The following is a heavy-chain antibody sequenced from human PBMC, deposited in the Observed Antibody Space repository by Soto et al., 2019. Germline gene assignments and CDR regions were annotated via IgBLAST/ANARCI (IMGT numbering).Heavy chain of an antibody. CDR3: ARDYLGSGINWFDP. J-gene: IGHJ5*02. CDR2: ISSSSSYT. Sequence: QVQLVESGGGLVKPGGSLRLSCAASGFTFSDYYMSWIRQAPGKGLEWVSYISSSSSYTNYADSVKGRFIISRDNAKNSLYLQMNSLRAEDTAVYYCARDYLGSGINWFDPWGQGTLVTVSS. CDR1: GFTFSDYY. D-gene: IGHD3-10*01. V-gene: IGHV3-11*05.